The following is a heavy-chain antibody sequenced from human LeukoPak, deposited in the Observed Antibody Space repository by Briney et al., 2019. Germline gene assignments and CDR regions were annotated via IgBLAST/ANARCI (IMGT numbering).Heavy chain of an antibody. CDR1: GFTLCSYG. CDR3: ANNGRGGWYDYYYGMDV. J-gene: IGHJ6*04. CDR2: TSYEGSNK. V-gene: IGHV3-30*18. Sequence: PGGSLRLSCVASGFTLCSYGMHWVRQAPGKGLEWVAVTSYEGSNKNYADSVKGRFTISRDNSKNTLYLQMNSLRAEDTAVYYCANNGRGGWYDYYYGMDVWGKGTTVTVSS. D-gene: IGHD6-19*01.